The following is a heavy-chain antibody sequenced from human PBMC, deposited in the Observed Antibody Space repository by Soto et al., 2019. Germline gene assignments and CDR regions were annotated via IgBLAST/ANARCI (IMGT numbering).Heavy chain of an antibody. CDR1: GYTFNSYG. D-gene: IGHD3-16*01. CDR3: ARDPALGGPFDY. CDR2: ISAYNGNT. J-gene: IGHJ4*02. V-gene: IGHV1-18*01. Sequence: QVQLVQSGAEVKKPGASVKVSCKASGYTFNSYGISWVRQAPGQGLECMGWISAYNGNTKYAQKVQGRVTMTTDTSTSTVYMDLRSLRSDDTAVYYVARDPALGGPFDYWGQGTLFTVSS.